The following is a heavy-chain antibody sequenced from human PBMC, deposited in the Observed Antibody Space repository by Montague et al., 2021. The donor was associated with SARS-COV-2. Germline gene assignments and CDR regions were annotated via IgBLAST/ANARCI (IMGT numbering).Heavy chain of an antibody. V-gene: IGHV4-30-2*06. CDR3: ATGTRMYGMDF. CDR1: GGSVSSGDYS. J-gene: IGHJ6*02. CDR2: NYRSGXS. D-gene: IGHD3-10*01. Sequence: TLSLTCVVSGGSVSSGDYSWSCIRQSRGKGREWDVYNYRSGXSXYXXSLKSRVTISIDTSNNQFSLNLRSVTAADTGLYYCATGTRMYGMDFWGQGTTVTVSS.